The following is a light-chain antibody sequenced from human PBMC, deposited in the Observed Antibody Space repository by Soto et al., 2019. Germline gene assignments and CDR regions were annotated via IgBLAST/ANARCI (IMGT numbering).Light chain of an antibody. CDR1: QSVGSY. V-gene: IGKV3-11*01. CDR3: QQRSSWPRT. Sequence: EIVLTQSPATLSLSPGERATLSCRASQSVGSYLTWYQQKPGQAPRLLIYETSKRATGIPARFSGSGSGTDFTLTISSLQPEDFALYYCQQRSSWPRTFGQGTKVEIQ. J-gene: IGKJ1*01. CDR2: ETS.